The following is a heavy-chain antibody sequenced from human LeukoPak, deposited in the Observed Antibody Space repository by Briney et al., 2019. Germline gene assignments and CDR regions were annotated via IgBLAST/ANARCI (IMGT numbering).Heavy chain of an antibody. V-gene: IGHV3-30*03. J-gene: IGHJ6*02. Sequence: PGGSLRLSCAASGFTFSSYGMHWVRQAPGKGLEWVAVVSYDGSKKYYADSVKGRFTIARDKAKSTLYLQMSSLRVEDTSLYHCARERMAVGVAGESYYYGMDVWGQGTTVIVSS. CDR1: GFTFSSYG. D-gene: IGHD6-19*01. CDR2: VSYDGSKK. CDR3: ARERMAVGVAGESYYYGMDV.